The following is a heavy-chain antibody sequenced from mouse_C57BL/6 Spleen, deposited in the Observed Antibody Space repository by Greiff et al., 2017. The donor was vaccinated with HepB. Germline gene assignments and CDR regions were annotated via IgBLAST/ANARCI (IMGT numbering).Heavy chain of an antibody. Sequence: QVQLQQPGAELVRPGSSVKLSCKASGYTFTSYWMHWVKQRPIQGLEWIGNIDPSDSETHYNQKFKDKATLTVDKSSSTAYMQLSSLTSEDSAVYYCARCQGNAMDYWGQGTSVTVSS. CDR2: IDPSDSET. V-gene: IGHV1-52*01. J-gene: IGHJ4*01. D-gene: IGHD3-2*02. CDR1: GYTFTSYW. CDR3: ARCQGNAMDY.